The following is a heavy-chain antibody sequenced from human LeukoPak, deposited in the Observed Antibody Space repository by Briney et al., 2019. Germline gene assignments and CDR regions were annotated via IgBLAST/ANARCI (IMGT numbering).Heavy chain of an antibody. CDR1: GGSISSSSYY. J-gene: IGHJ4*02. CDR3: ARTTARSKNFDY. Sequence: PSETLSLTRTVSGGSISSSSYYWGWIRQPPGKGLEWIGSIYYSGSTYYNPSLKSRVTISVDTSKNQFSLKLSSVTAADTAVYYCARTTARSKNFDYWGQGTLVTVSS. V-gene: IGHV4-39*01. CDR2: IYYSGST. D-gene: IGHD4-17*01.